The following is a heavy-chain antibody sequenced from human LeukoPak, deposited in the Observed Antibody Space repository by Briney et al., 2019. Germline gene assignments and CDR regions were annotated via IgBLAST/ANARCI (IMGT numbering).Heavy chain of an antibody. J-gene: IGHJ4*02. CDR3: ARDCGYGSGSYYDY. Sequence: GGSLRLSCAASGFTFSSYWMSWVRQAPGKGLEWVANIKQDGSEKYYVDSVKGRFTISRDNAKNSLYLQMNSLRAEDTAVYYCARDCGYGSGSYYDYWGQGTLVTVSS. V-gene: IGHV3-7*01. D-gene: IGHD3-10*01. CDR2: IKQDGSEK. CDR1: GFTFSSYW.